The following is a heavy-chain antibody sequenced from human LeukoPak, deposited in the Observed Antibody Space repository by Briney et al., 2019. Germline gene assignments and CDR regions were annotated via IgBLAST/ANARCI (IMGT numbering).Heavy chain of an antibody. CDR1: GGSISSYY. CDR2: IYYSGST. CDR3: ARAIGDIVVVPAAMDSNYLFDY. D-gene: IGHD2-2*01. Sequence: SETLSLTCTVSGGSISSYYWSWIRQPPGKGLEWIGYIYYSGSTNYKPSLKSRVTISVDTSKNQFSLKLSSVTAADTAVYYCARAIGDIVVVPAAMDSNYLFDYWGQGTLVTVSS. V-gene: IGHV4-59*01. J-gene: IGHJ4*02.